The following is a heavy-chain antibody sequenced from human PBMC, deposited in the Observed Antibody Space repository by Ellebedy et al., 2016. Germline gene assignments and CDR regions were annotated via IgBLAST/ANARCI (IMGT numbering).Heavy chain of an antibody. D-gene: IGHD2-8*01. CDR1: GFTFSSYS. J-gene: IGHJ3*02. CDR3: ARVWSMITFDAFDI. Sequence: GGPLRLSXAASGFTFSSYSMNWVRQAPGKGLEWVSYISSSSSTIYYADSVKGRFTISRDNAKNSLYLQMNSLRDEDTAVYYCARVWSMITFDAFDIWGQGTMVTVSS. V-gene: IGHV3-48*02. CDR2: ISSSSSTI.